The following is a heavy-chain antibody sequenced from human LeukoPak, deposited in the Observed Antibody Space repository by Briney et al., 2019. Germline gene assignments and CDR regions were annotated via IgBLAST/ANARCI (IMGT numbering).Heavy chain of an antibody. J-gene: IGHJ5*02. CDR3: ARDNSVGGIAWWFDP. D-gene: IGHD1-26*01. CDR1: GGSISRYY. CDR2: IYDSEDT. Sequence: SETLSLTCRVSGGSISRYYWSWIRQPPGKGLEWIGYIYDSEDTNYKPSLKSRVTISVDKSKNQFSLKLRSVTAADTAVYYCARDNSVGGIAWWFDPWGQGTLVTVSS. V-gene: IGHV4-59*12.